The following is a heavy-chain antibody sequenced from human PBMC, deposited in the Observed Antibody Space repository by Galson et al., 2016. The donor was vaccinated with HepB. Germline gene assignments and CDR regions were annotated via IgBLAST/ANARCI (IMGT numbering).Heavy chain of an antibody. Sequence: SLRLSCAASGFTFSSYAMSWVRQAPGKGLVWVSLINRDGRTTTSADSVKGRFTISRDNVKNTLYLQMNSLRAEDTAVYYCASYGFDAFDIWGQGTMVTVSS. V-gene: IGHV3-74*01. J-gene: IGHJ3*02. CDR3: ASYGFDAFDI. CDR1: GFTFSSYA. D-gene: IGHD3-16*01. CDR2: INRDGRTT.